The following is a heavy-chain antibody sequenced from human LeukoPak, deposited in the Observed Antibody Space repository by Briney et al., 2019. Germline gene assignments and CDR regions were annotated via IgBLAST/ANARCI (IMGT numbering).Heavy chain of an antibody. CDR2: ISSSSSIM. Sequence: GGSLRLSCAASGFTFSSYSMNWVRQAPGKGLEWVSYISSSSSIMYYADSVKGRFTISRDNAKNSLYLQMNSLRAEDTAVYYCARDRSGTYFEDYWGQGTLVTVSS. D-gene: IGHD1-26*01. CDR1: GFTFSSYS. V-gene: IGHV3-48*04. CDR3: ARDRSGTYFEDY. J-gene: IGHJ4*02.